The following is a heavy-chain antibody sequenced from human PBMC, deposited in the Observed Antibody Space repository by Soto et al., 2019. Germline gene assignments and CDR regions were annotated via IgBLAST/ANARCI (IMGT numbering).Heavy chain of an antibody. J-gene: IGHJ6*02. CDR2: IRSKAYGGTT. Sequence: GGAPRLSCTTSGLTICAYAINSFRQAPGKGLEWVGFIRSKAYGGTTEYAASVKGRFTISRDDSNSIAYLQMNSLKTEDTAVYYCQYQLLTYYYGMDVWGQGTTVTVSS. CDR3: QYQLLTYYYGMDV. V-gene: IGHV3-49*03. CDR1: GLTICAYA. D-gene: IGHD2-2*01.